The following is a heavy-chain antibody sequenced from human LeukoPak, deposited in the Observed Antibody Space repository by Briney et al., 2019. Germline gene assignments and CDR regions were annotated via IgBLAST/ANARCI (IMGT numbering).Heavy chain of an antibody. CDR3: ARGLGYYYDSSGYRYYCYYGMVV. CDR2: IYYSGST. J-gene: IGHJ6*04. V-gene: IGHV4-59*01. CDR1: GGSISSYY. D-gene: IGHD3-22*01. Sequence: SETLSLTCTVSGGSISSYYWSWIRQPPGKGLEWIGYIYYSGSTNYNPSLKSRVTRSVDSSNNQFFLKLSCVSAGDTAVYCRARGLGYYYDSSGYRYYCYYGMVVWGEGATVSVSS.